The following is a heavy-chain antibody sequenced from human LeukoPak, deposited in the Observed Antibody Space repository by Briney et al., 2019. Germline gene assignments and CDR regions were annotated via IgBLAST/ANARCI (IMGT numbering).Heavy chain of an antibody. CDR2: ISGSGGST. CDR3: ARVRLRGGFDP. J-gene: IGHJ5*02. CDR1: GFTFGDYA. V-gene: IGHV3-23*01. D-gene: IGHD3-10*01. Sequence: GGSLRLSCTASGFTFGDYAMSWVRQAPGKGLEWVSAISGSGGSTYYADSVKGRFTISRDNSKNTLYLQMNSLRAEDTAVYYCARVRLRGGFDPWGQGTLVTVSS.